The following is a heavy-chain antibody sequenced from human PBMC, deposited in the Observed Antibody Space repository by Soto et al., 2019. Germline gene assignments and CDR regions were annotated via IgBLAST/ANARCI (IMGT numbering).Heavy chain of an antibody. CDR2: ISPYSGNT. V-gene: IGHV1-18*01. J-gene: IGHJ4*02. CDR3: ARDCSISNCHFDY. Sequence: ASVKVSCKASGYTFSSYGISWVRQAPGQGLEWMGWISPYSGNTKYAQNLQGRVTMTTDTSTSTTYMELRSLTSDDTAVYYCARDCSISNCHFDYWGQGPLVTVSS. CDR1: GYTFSSYG. D-gene: IGHD2-2*01.